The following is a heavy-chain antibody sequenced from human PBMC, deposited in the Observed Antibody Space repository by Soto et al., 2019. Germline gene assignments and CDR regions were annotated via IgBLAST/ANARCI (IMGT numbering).Heavy chain of an antibody. CDR2: IYYSGST. Sequence: SETLSLTCTVSGGSISSYYWSWIRQPPGKGLEWIGYIYYSGSTNYNPSLKSRVTISVDTSKNQFSLKLSSVTAADTAVYYCARGLWFGELLGGHWFDPWGQGTLVTVSS. CDR3: ARGLWFGELLGGHWFDP. J-gene: IGHJ5*02. CDR1: GGSISSYY. D-gene: IGHD3-10*01. V-gene: IGHV4-59*01.